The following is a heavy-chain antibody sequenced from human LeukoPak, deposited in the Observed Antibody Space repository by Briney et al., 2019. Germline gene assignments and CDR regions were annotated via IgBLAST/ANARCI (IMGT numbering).Heavy chain of an antibody. V-gene: IGHV3-48*01. CDR2: ISSSSSTI. Sequence: GGSLRLSCAASGLTFSSYSMNWVRQAPGKGLEWVSYISSSSSTIYYADSVRGRFTISRDNSKNTLYLQMNSLRADDTALYHCAKGKVSGSGGAFDYWGQGTLVTVSS. CDR1: GLTFSSYS. J-gene: IGHJ4*02. CDR3: AKGKVSGSGGAFDY. D-gene: IGHD3-10*01.